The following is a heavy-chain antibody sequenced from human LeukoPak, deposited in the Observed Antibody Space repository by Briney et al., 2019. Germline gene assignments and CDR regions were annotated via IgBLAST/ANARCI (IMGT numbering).Heavy chain of an antibody. V-gene: IGHV3-7*01. CDR3: ARDPSEFAASPRAEFDY. CDR2: IKQDGSEK. Sequence: GGSLRLSCAASGFTFSSYWMSWVRQAPGKGLEWVANIKQDGSEKYYVDSVKGRFTISRDNAKNSLYLQMNSLRAEDTAVYYCARDPSEFAASPRAEFDYWGQGTLVTVSS. J-gene: IGHJ4*02. D-gene: IGHD6-19*01. CDR1: GFTFSSYW.